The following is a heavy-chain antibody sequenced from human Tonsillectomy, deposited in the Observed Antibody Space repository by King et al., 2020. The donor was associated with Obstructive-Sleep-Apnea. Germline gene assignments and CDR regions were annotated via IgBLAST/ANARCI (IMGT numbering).Heavy chain of an antibody. V-gene: IGHV3-49*03. D-gene: IGHD2-15*01. Sequence: VQLVESGGGLVQPGRSLRLSCTAYGFTFGDYAMSWFRQAPGKGLEWVGFIRSKAYGGTTEYAASVKGRFTISRDDSKSIAYLQMNSLKTEDTAGYYCTRPWGWLLPPVVDYYYGVDVWGQGTTVTVSS. J-gene: IGHJ6*02. CDR1: GFTFGDYA. CDR2: IRSKAYGGTT. CDR3: TRPWGWLLPPVVDYYYGVDV.